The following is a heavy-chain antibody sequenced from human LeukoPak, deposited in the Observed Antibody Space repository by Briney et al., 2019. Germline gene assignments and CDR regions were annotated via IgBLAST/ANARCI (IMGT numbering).Heavy chain of an antibody. CDR3: AGGDYYDSSGYWGYYFDY. D-gene: IGHD3-22*01. J-gene: IGHJ4*02. Sequence: RSSETLSLTCTVSGGSISSYYWRWLRQPPGKGLEWVGYIYYSGSTNYNPSLKSRVTISVDTSKNQFSMKLSSVTAADTAVYYCAGGDYYDSSGYWGYYFDYWGQGTLVTVSS. CDR2: IYYSGST. CDR1: GGSISSYY. V-gene: IGHV4-59*01.